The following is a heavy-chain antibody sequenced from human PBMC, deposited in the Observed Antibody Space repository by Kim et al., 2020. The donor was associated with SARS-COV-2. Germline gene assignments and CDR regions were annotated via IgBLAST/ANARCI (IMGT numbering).Heavy chain of an antibody. CDR1: GGSISTAFY. Sequence: SETLSLTCTVSGGSISTAFYWGWIRQPPGKGLEWIGSVYYTGDTYYSPSLKGRVTIYVDTSKNQFSLDVNSVTAADTAMYYCATPSSRFGDYALWGQGT. CDR3: ATPSSRFGDYAL. J-gene: IGHJ4*02. CDR2: VYYTGDT. V-gene: IGHV4-39*01. D-gene: IGHD3-10*01.